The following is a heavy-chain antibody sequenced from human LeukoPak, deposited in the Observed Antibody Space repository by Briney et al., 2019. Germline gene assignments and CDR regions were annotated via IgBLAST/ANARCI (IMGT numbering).Heavy chain of an antibody. CDR3: ARGVVPAAIGDY. CDR1: GYTFTSYG. V-gene: IGHV1-18*01. CDR2: ISAYNGNT. J-gene: IGHJ4*02. Sequence: ASVRVSSTASGYTFTSYGISWVRQAPGQGLEWRGWISAYNGNTNYAQKLQGTVTMTTDTSTSTAYMELRSLRSDDTAVYYCARGVVPAAIGDYWGQGTLVTVSS. D-gene: IGHD2-2*01.